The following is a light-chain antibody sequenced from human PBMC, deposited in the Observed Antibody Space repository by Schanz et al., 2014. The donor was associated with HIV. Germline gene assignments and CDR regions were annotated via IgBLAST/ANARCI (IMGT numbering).Light chain of an antibody. CDR2: ANT. CDR3: CSYAGNYTSYV. CDR1: RSNIGTGFD. V-gene: IGLV1-40*01. J-gene: IGLJ1*01. Sequence: QSVLTQPPSVSGAPGQRVTISCTGTRSNIGTGFDVHWYQLLPGTAPKVLIFANTHRPSGVPDRFSGSKSGTSASLAITGLQAEDEADYYCCSYAGNYTSYVFGTGTKLTVL.